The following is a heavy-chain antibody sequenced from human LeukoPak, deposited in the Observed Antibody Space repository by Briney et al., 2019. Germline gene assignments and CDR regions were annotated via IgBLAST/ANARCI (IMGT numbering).Heavy chain of an antibody. V-gene: IGHV3-48*03. Sequence: GSLRLSCAASGFTFSSYEMNWVRQAPGKGLEWVSYISSSGSTIYYADSVKGRFTISRDNSKNTLYLQMNSLRVEDTAVYYCVKFIPAIAVAGTDYWGQGTLVTVSS. D-gene: IGHD6-19*01. CDR3: VKFIPAIAVAGTDY. CDR2: ISSSGSTI. J-gene: IGHJ4*02. CDR1: GFTFSSYE.